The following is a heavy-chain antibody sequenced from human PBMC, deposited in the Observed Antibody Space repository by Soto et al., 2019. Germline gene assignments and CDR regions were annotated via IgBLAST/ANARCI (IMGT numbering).Heavy chain of an antibody. CDR2: ISYDGSNK. CDR1: GFTFSSYG. D-gene: IGHD1-26*01. Sequence: PGRSLRLSCAASGFTFSSYGMHWVRQAPGKGLEWVAVISYDGSNKYYADSVKGRFTISRDNSKNTLYLQMNSLRAEDTAVYYCAKYFGEEWELIDYPAQRTLVPVSA. CDR3: AKYFGEEWELIDY. V-gene: IGHV3-30*18. J-gene: IGHJ4*01.